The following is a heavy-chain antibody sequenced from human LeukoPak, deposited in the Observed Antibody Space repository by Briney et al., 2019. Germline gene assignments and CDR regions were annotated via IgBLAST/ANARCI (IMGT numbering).Heavy chain of an antibody. CDR2: IYPNSGGT. CDR3: ARDPWATYSDYDSSY. J-gene: IGHJ4*02. V-gene: IGHV1-2*02. CDR1: GDTFTDYY. Sequence: ASVKVSCKASGDTFTDYYMHWVRQAPGQGLEWMGWIYPNSGGTKYAQKFQGRVTMTRDTSISTAYMELRRLRSDDTAVYYCARDPWATYSDYDSSYWGQGTLVTVSS. D-gene: IGHD5-12*01.